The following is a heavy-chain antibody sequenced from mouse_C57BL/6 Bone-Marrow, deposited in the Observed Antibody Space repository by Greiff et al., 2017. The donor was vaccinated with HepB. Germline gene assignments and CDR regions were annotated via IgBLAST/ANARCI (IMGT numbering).Heavy chain of an antibody. CDR1: GFTFSSYA. CDR2: ISDGGSYT. Sequence: EVKLMESGGGLVKPGGSLKLSCAASGFTFSSYAMSWVRQTPEKRLEWVATISDGGSYTYYPDNVKGRFTISRDNAKNNLYLQMSHLKSEDTAMYYCARATNWDVGNFDYWGQGTTLTVSS. D-gene: IGHD4-1*01. CDR3: ARATNWDVGNFDY. V-gene: IGHV5-4*03. J-gene: IGHJ2*01.